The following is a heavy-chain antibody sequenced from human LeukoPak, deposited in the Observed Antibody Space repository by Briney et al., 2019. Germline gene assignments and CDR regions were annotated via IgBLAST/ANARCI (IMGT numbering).Heavy chain of an antibody. D-gene: IGHD3-22*01. CDR3: AKDIYYDSSGYSLDY. Sequence: SGGSLRLSCAASGFTFDDYAMHWVRQAPGKGLEWVSGISWNSGSIGYADSVRGRFTISRDNAKNSLYLQMNSLRPEDTALYYCAKDIYYDSSGYSLDYWGQGTLVTVSS. CDR1: GFTFDDYA. V-gene: IGHV3-9*01. J-gene: IGHJ4*02. CDR2: ISWNSGSI.